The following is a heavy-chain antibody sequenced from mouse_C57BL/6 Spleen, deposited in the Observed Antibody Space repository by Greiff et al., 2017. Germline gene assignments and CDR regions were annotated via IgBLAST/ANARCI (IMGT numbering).Heavy chain of an antibody. CDR1: GFTFSDYG. D-gene: IGHD1-2*01. V-gene: IGHV5-17*01. J-gene: IGHJ4*01. Sequence: EVKLVESGGGLVKPGGSLKLSCAASGFTFSDYGMHWVRQAPEKGLEWVAYISSGSSTIYYADTVKGRFTISRDNAKNTLFLQMTSLRSEDTAMYYCARGLYYGSSYYAMDYWGQGTSVTVSS. CDR3: ARGLYYGSSYYAMDY. CDR2: ISSGSSTI.